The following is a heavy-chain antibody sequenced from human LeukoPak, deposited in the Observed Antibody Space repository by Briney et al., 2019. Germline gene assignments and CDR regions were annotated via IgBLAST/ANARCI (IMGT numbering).Heavy chain of an antibody. CDR2: IIPIFGSS. V-gene: IGHV1-69*13. Sequence: SVKVSCKASGGTFSSSAISWVRQAPGQGLEGLGGIIPIFGSSNYAQNFQDRVTITADESTSTAYMELSSLRSEDTAVYYCASVTTVTTKGHGAFDIWGQGTMVTVSS. J-gene: IGHJ3*02. CDR3: ASVTTVTTKGHGAFDI. D-gene: IGHD4-17*01. CDR1: GGTFSSSA.